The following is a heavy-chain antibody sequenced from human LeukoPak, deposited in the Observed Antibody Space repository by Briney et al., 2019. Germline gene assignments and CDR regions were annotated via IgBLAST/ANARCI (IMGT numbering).Heavy chain of an antibody. J-gene: IGHJ3*02. V-gene: IGHV3-30*02. CDR2: IQNDGNSK. Sequence: GGSLRLSCAASGLTFSMPAMDWVRQAPGKGLEWVAFIQNDGNSKNYADSVKGRFTISRDTSKNTLYLQMNSLRAEDTAVYYCARDRVDWLGSVDAFDIWGQGTMVTVSS. CDR1: GLTFSMPA. D-gene: IGHD3-9*01. CDR3: ARDRVDWLGSVDAFDI.